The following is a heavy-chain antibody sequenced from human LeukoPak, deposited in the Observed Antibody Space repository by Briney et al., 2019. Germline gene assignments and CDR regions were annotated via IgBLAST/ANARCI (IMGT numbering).Heavy chain of an antibody. CDR3: ARYYYDSSGYMRGGYFDY. Sequence: PGRSLRLSCAASGFTFSSYGMHWVRQAPGKGLEWVAVIWYDGSNKYYTDSVKGRFTISRDNSKNTLYLQMNSLRAEDTAVYYCARYYYDSSGYMRGGYFDYWGQGTLVTVSS. J-gene: IGHJ4*02. V-gene: IGHV3-33*01. D-gene: IGHD3-22*01. CDR2: IWYDGSNK. CDR1: GFTFSSYG.